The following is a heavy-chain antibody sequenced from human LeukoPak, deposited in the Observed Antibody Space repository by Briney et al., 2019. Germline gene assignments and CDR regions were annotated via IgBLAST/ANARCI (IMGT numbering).Heavy chain of an antibody. Sequence: SETLSLTCTVSGGSISSSSYYWGWIRQPPGKGLEWIGSIHYSGSTYYNPSLKSRVTISVDTSKNQFSLKLSSVTAADTAVYYCARDGKYNWNYRINWFDPWGQGTLVTVSS. CDR3: ARDGKYNWNYRINWFDP. V-gene: IGHV4-39*07. CDR2: IHYSGST. J-gene: IGHJ5*02. CDR1: GGSISSSSYY. D-gene: IGHD1-7*01.